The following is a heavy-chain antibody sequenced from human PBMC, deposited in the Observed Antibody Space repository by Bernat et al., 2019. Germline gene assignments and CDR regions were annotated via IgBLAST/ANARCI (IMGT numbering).Heavy chain of an antibody. D-gene: IGHD2-2*01. Sequence: QAQLVQSGAEVKKPGASVKVSCQASGYTFTSYYLDWVRQAPGQGLEWVGWVNPNSGVTNYAQKFQGRVTMTRDTSISTVYMELSGLRSDDTAVYYCARDGQRRHRTWMYLYGMDVWGQGTTVTVSS. CDR2: VNPNSGVT. CDR3: ARDGQRRHRTWMYLYGMDV. J-gene: IGHJ6*02. CDR1: GYTFTSYY. V-gene: IGHV1-2*02.